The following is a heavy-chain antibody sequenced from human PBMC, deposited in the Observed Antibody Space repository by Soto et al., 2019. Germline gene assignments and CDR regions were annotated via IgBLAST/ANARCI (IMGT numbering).Heavy chain of an antibody. J-gene: IGHJ6*02. V-gene: IGHV4-39*01. CDR3: AVVPGPSQPPYHYYGMDV. CDR1: GGSISSSSYY. Sequence: PSETLSLTCTVSGGSISSSSYYWGWIRQPPGKGLEWIGSIYYSGSTYYNPSLKSRVTISVDTSKNQFSLKLSSVTAADTAVYYCAVVPGPSQPPYHYYGMDVWGQGTTVTVSS. D-gene: IGHD6-6*01. CDR2: IYYSGST.